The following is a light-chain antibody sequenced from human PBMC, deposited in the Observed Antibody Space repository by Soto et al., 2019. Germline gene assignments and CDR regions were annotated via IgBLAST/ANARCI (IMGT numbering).Light chain of an antibody. CDR1: QSVSSGY. V-gene: IGKV3-20*01. CDR2: GAS. J-gene: IGKJ1*01. Sequence: ENVLTQSPGTLSLSPGERATLSCRASQSVSSGYLAWYQQKPGQAPRLLIYGASNRATGIPDRFSGSGSGTDFTLTISRLEPEDFAVYYCQQYGSSPRTFGQGTKV. CDR3: QQYGSSPRT.